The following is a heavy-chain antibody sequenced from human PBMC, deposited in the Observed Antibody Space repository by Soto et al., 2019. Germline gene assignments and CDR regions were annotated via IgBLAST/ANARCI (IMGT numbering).Heavy chain of an antibody. V-gene: IGHV4-59*01. D-gene: IGHD2-8*01. J-gene: IGHJ4*02. CDR2: IYYSGST. Sequence: SETLSLTCTVSGGSISSYYWSWIRQPPGKELEWIGYIYYSGSTNYNPSLKSRVTISVDTSKNQFSLKLSSVTAADTAVYYCARSQWGSDFDYWGQGTLVTVSS. CDR1: GGSISSYY. CDR3: ARSQWGSDFDY.